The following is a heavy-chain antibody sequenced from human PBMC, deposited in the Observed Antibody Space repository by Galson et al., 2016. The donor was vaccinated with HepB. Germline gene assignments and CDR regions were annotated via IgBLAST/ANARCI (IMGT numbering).Heavy chain of an antibody. J-gene: IGHJ5*02. CDR3: ARVRCSTFRCQNWFDP. Sequence: CAISGDSVSSNSAAWTWIRQSPLRGLEWLGRTYYRSKWYNDYAVSVKSRISIHQDPSKNQFSLQLNSVTPEDTAVYYCARVRCSTFRCQNWFDPWGQGTLVTVSS. D-gene: IGHD2/OR15-2a*01. CDR2: TYYRSKWYN. CDR1: GDSVSSNSAA. V-gene: IGHV6-1*01.